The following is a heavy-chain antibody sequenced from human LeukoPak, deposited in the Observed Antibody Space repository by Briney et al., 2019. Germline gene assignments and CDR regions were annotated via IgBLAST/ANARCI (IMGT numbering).Heavy chain of an antibody. Sequence: GQCLRLSWAAPGVTFDSYAMHWVRQATGKGLEWVSYISWNSGLKGYADSVKGRFTISRDNAKNSLVLQMNSLTTEDTALYYCAKLGGSFDIWGQGTMVVVSS. CDR1: GVTFDSYA. V-gene: IGHV3-9*01. CDR2: ISWNSGLK. D-gene: IGHD3-16*01. CDR3: AKLGGSFDI. J-gene: IGHJ3*02.